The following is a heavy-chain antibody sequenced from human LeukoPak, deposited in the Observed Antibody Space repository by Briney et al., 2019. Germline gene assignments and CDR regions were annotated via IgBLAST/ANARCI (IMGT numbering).Heavy chain of an antibody. V-gene: IGHV3-11*01. J-gene: IGHJ6*02. CDR3: ARVQGGVLGIRYYYYGMDV. D-gene: IGHD3-16*01. Sequence: GGSLRLSCAASGFTLSDYYMSWIRQAPGKGLEWVSYISSSGSNIYYADSVKGRFTISRDNAKNSLYLQMNSLRAEDTAVYYCARVQGGVLGIRYYYYGMDVWGQGTTVTVSS. CDR1: GFTLSDYY. CDR2: ISSSGSNI.